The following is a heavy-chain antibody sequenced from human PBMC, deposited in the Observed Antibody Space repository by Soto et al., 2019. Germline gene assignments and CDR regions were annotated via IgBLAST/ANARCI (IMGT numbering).Heavy chain of an antibody. V-gene: IGHV1-8*01. CDR2: MNPNSGNT. CDR3: ARNDSEVHYGLGY. Sequence: QVQLVQSGAEVKKPGASVKVSCKSSGYTFTSYDSNWVRQSTGQGLAWMGWMNPNSGNTGYAQKFQGRVTMTRKPGIITAYMELSSLRSDDTAVYFCARNDSEVHYGLGYWGEGSLVTVSS. J-gene: IGHJ4*02. CDR1: GYTFTSYD. D-gene: IGHD1-1*01.